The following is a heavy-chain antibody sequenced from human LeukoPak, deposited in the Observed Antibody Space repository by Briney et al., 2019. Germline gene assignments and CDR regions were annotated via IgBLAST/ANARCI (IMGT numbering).Heavy chain of an antibody. CDR3: AREGVQLWSYDY. CDR2: MNPNSGNT. V-gene: IGHV1-8*01. D-gene: IGHD5-18*01. J-gene: IGHJ4*02. Sequence: GASMKVSCKASGYTFTSYDINWVRQATGQGLEWMGWMNPNSGNTGYAQKFQGRVTMTRDTSISTAYMELSRLRSDDTAVYYCAREGVQLWSYDYWGQGTLVTVSS. CDR1: GYTFTSYD.